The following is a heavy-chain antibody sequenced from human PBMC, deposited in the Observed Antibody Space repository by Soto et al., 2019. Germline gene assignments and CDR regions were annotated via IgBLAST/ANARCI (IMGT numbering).Heavy chain of an antibody. CDR3: ARDLELPQSGYYYYGMDV. CDR2: TYYRSKWYN. V-gene: IGHV6-1*01. Sequence: SQTLSLTCAISGDSVSSNSAAWNWIRQSPSRGLEWLGRTYYRSKWYNDYAVSVKSRITINPDTSKNQFSLQLNSVTPEDTAVYYCARDLELPQSGYYYYGMDVWGQGTMVTVSS. J-gene: IGHJ6*02. CDR1: GDSVSSNSAA. D-gene: IGHD1-7*01.